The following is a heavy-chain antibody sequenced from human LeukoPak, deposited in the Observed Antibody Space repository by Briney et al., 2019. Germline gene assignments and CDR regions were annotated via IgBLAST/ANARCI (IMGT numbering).Heavy chain of an antibody. CDR3: ARNYYDSSGYYVY. CDR1: GFTFSSYW. V-gene: IGHV3-7*01. D-gene: IGHD3-22*01. CDR2: IKQDGSEK. J-gene: IGHJ4*02. Sequence: GGSLRLSCVVSGFTFSSYWMCWVRQAPGKGLEWVANIKQDGSEKSYVGSLKGRFTISRDNAKNSLYLQMNNLRAEDTAVYYCARNYYDSSGYYVYWGQGTLVTVSS.